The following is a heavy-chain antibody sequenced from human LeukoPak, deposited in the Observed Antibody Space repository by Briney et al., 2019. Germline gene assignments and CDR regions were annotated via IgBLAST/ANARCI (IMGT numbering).Heavy chain of an antibody. V-gene: IGHV3-48*03. J-gene: IGHJ4*02. CDR2: ISSSGSII. CDR3: ARDLAAAAY. CDR1: GFTFSSYE. Sequence: GGSLRLSCAASGFTFSSYEMNWVRQAPGKGLEWVSYISSSGSIIFHADSVRGRFTISRDNAKNSLYLQMNSLRAEDTAVYYCARDLAAAAYWGQGTLVTVSS. D-gene: IGHD6-13*01.